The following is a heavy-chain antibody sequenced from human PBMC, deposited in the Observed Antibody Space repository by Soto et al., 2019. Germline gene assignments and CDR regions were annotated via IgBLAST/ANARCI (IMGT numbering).Heavy chain of an antibody. J-gene: IGHJ6*02. CDR3: ARRFDDRGIVVVPAANSWYYGMDV. Sequence: QVQLVQSGTEVKKPGSSVKVSCKASGGTLSNNAISWVRQAPGQGLEWMRGTIPPSATTNYAQKFQGRVTITADRFTTTAYIELTSLPSEETAVYSCARRFDDRGIVVVPAANSWYYGMDVWGQGTTLTVSS. D-gene: IGHD2-2*01. CDR1: GGTLSNNA. CDR2: TIPPSATT. V-gene: IGHV1-69*06.